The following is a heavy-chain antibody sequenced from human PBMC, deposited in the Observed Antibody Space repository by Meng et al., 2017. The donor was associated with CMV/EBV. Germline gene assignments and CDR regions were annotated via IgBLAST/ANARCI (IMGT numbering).Heavy chain of an antibody. CDR2: GIPIFGTA. D-gene: IGHD1-20*01. Sequence: VQLRLAGAGVEQHGSAAKVHVKGDGGAFSSYAISWERQAHGQGLGWMGGGIPIFGTANYAQKFQGRVTITADESTSTAYMELSSLRSEDTAVYYCASVTGIGWWYFDLWGRGTLVTVSS. CDR3: ASVTGIGWWYFDL. J-gene: IGHJ2*01. CDR1: GGAFSSYA. V-gene: IGHV1-69*12.